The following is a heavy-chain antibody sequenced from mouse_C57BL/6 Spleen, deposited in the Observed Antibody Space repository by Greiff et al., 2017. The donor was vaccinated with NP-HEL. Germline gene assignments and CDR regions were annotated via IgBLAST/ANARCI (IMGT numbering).Heavy chain of an antibody. D-gene: IGHD1-1*01. V-gene: IGHV1-61*01. CDR2: IYPSDSET. CDR1: GYTFTSYW. CDR3: ARTTGGGFDY. J-gene: IGHJ2*01. Sequence: QVQLQQPGAELVRPGSSVKLSCKASGYTFTSYWMDWVKQRPGQGLEWIGNIYPSDSETHYNQKFKDKATLTVYKSSSTAYIQLSSLTSEDSAVYYCARTTGGGFDYWGQGTTLTVSS.